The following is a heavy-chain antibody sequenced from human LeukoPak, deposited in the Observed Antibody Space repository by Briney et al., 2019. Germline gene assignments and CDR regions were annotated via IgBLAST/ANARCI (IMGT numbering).Heavy chain of an antibody. CDR3: ARQYASGHMDV. D-gene: IGHD3-10*01. CDR1: GVTFRSYS. V-gene: IGHV3-48*02. J-gene: IGHJ6*02. Sequence: GGALRLSCAASGVTFRSYSMHWVPQAPGKGREWVSYIIITSSTIYYADSVKGRFTISRDNVNDSLYLQMNSLRDEDTAVYYCARQYASGHMDVWGQGTTVTVSS. CDR2: IIITSSTI.